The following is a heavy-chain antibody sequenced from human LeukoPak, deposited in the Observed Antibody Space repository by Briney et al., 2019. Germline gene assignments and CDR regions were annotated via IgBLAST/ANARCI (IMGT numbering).Heavy chain of an antibody. Sequence: GGSLRLSCAASGFTFSSYAMSWVRQAPGKGLEWVSAISGSGGSTYYADSARGRFTISRDNSKNTLFLQMNSLRTEDTAVYYCAKDAPDTAMINHKPDYWGQGTLVTVSS. D-gene: IGHD5-18*01. CDR1: GFTFSSYA. V-gene: IGHV3-23*01. J-gene: IGHJ4*02. CDR2: ISGSGGST. CDR3: AKDAPDTAMINHKPDY.